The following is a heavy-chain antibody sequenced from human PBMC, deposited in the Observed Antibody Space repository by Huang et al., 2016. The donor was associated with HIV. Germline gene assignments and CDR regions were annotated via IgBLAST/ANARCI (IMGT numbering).Heavy chain of an antibody. Sequence: EVQLVESGGGLVKPGSYLRVSCEAFGFAFSKVWMSWVRQGPGKVLEWVVLIKTNGEGGTIDYAAPVKDRFRISRDDLKGIMYLEMNNLKSDDTAIYYCATWSLTAAGGNWGRGTLVTVSS. D-gene: IGHD6-13*01. CDR2: IKTNGEGGTI. CDR3: ATWSLTAAGGN. V-gene: IGHV3-15*01. CDR1: GFAFSKVW. J-gene: IGHJ4*02.